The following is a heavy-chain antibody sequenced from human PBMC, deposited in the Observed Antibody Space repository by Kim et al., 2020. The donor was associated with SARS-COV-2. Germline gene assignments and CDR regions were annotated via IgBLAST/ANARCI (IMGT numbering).Heavy chain of an antibody. D-gene: IGHD6-13*01. Sequence: NTAQKFQGRVTITADESTSTAYMELSSLRSEDTAVYYCARGLEQPLPNDYWGQGTLVTVSS. CDR3: ARGLEQPLPNDY. J-gene: IGHJ4*02. V-gene: IGHV1-69*01.